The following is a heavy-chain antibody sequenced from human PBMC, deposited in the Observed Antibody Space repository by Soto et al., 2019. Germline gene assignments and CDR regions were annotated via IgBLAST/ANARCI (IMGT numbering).Heavy chain of an antibody. CDR2: IYYSGIT. V-gene: IGHV4-61*03. J-gene: IGHJ4*02. D-gene: IGHD6-19*01. CDR1: GDSISSSTYY. CDR3: ARGGGSGWTYYFDY. Sequence: PSETLSLTCTVSGDSISSSTYYWGWIRRPPGKGLEWIGYIYYSGITNSNPSLKSRVTISVNTSKNHFSLDLSSVTAADSAVYYCARGGGSGWTYYFDYWGQGMQVTVSS.